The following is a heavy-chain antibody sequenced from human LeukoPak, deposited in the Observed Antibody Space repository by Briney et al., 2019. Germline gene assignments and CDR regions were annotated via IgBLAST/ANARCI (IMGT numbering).Heavy chain of an antibody. Sequence: SETLSLTCSVSGYSFTSGHYWGWIRQPPGKGLEWIANIYHTGSAHYNPSLKSRVTISVDTSTNQFSLKLSSVTAADTAVYYCARYCTSTTRILRGFDYWGQGTLVTVSS. D-gene: IGHD2-2*01. CDR1: GYSFTSGHY. CDR2: IYHTGSA. CDR3: ARYCTSTTRILRGFDY. J-gene: IGHJ4*02. V-gene: IGHV4-38-2*01.